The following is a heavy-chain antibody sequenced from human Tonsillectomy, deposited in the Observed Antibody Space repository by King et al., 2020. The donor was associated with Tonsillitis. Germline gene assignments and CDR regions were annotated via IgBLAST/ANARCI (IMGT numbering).Heavy chain of an antibody. V-gene: IGHV3-23*04. J-gene: IGHJ4*02. Sequence: VQLVESGGGLVQPGGSLRLSCAASGFTFSSYAMSWVRQAPGKGLDWVSGIRDRGANTYYADSVKGRFTISRDNSKNTLYLQMNSRRAEDTAVYYCAKGHSGGFDHWGQGTLVTVSS. CDR2: IRDRGANT. CDR1: GFTFSSYA. CDR3: AKGHSGGFDH. D-gene: IGHD4-23*01.